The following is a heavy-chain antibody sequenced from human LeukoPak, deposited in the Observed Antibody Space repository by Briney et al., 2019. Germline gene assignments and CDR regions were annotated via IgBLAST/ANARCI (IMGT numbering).Heavy chain of an antibody. CDR3: ARVPRYCSGGNCYSEYYFDY. V-gene: IGHV4-4*07. Sequence: PSETLSLTCTVSGGSISSYYLSWIRQPAGKGLEWIGRMYPNGGTNYNSSLKSRVTMSVDASKNQFSLKLSSVTAADSAVYYCARVPRYCSGGNCYSEYYFDYWGQGTLVTVSS. J-gene: IGHJ4*02. CDR2: MYPNGGT. CDR1: GGSISSYY. D-gene: IGHD2-15*01.